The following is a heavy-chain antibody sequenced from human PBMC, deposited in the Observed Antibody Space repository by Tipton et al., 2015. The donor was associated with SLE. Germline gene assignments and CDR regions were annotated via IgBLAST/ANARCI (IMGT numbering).Heavy chain of an antibody. J-gene: IGHJ4*02. CDR2: INHSGST. CDR3: ARGELGIRTFDY. V-gene: IGHV4-34*01. CDR1: GGSSSGYY. Sequence: TLSLTCAVYGGSSSGYYWSWIRQPPGKGLEWIGEINHSGSTNYNPSLKSRVTISVDTSKNQFSLKLSSVTAADTAVYYCARGELGIRTFDYWGQGTLVTVSS. D-gene: IGHD7-27*01.